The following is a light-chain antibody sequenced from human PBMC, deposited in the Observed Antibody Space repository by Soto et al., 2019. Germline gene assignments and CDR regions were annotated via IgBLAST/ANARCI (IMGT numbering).Light chain of an antibody. Sequence: QSALTQPASVSGSPGQSITISCTGTSGDIGGYNYVSWYQQHPGKAPKFMIYEVSNRPSGVSNRFSGSKSGNTASLTISGLQAEDEDDYYCSSYTSSSTWVFGGGTKLTVL. CDR3: SSYTSSSTWV. CDR2: EVS. J-gene: IGLJ3*02. V-gene: IGLV2-14*01. CDR1: SGDIGGYNY.